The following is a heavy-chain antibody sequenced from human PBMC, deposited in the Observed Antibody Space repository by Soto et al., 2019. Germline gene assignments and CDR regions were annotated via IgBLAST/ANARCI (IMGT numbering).Heavy chain of an antibody. Sequence: GGSLRLSCAASGFTFSNAWMSWVRQAPGKGLEWVGHIKSKTDGGTTDYAAPVKGRFTISRDDSKNTLYLQMNSLKTEDTAVYYCTTDNWDYVWGQGTMVTVSS. CDR3: TTDNWDYV. CDR2: IKSKTDGGTT. D-gene: IGHD1-7*01. CDR1: GFTFSNAW. V-gene: IGHV3-15*01. J-gene: IGHJ3*01.